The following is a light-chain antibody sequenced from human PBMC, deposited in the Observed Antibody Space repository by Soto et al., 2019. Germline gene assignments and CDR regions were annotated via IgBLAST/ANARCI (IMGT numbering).Light chain of an antibody. CDR1: QSISSY. CDR2: AAS. J-gene: IGKJ5*01. Sequence: IQMTQPPPSLSPSVGDRATITCRPSQSISSYLNWYQQKPGKAPKLLIYAASSLQSGVPSRFSGSGSGTDFTLTISSLQPEDFATYYCQQSYSTPRTFGQGTRLEIK. V-gene: IGKV1-39*01. CDR3: QQSYSTPRT.